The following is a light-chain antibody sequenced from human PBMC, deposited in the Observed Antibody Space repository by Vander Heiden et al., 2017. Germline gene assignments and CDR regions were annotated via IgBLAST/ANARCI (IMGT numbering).Light chain of an antibody. CDR2: DGC. CDR1: NIGVKS. J-gene: IGLJ1*01. CDR3: LIWDSSSDHQV. V-gene: IGLV3-21*02. Sequence: SYELTQPPSVSVAPGQTARVPCGGNNIGVKSVQWYQQKPGQAPVLVVCDGCDRPSGIPERFSGSRSGHTATLTISRVEAGDEADYYCLIWDSSSDHQVFGTGTQVTVL.